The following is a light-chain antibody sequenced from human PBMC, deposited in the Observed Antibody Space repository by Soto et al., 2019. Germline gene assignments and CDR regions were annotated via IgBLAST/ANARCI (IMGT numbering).Light chain of an antibody. CDR1: ALPKQY. CDR2: KDN. V-gene: IGLV3-25*03. CDR3: QLTDSSGTVV. J-gene: IGLJ2*01. Sequence: SYELTQPPSVSVSPGQTARITCSGDALPKQYAYWYQQKPGQAPVLVIYKDNERPSGIPKRFSGSSSGTTVTLTISGVQAEDEADYYCQLTDSSGTVVFGGGTKVIVL.